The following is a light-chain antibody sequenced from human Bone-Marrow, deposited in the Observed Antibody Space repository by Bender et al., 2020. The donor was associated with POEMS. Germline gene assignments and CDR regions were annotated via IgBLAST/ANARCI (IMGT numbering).Light chain of an antibody. CDR3: QSSDSSGTYV. CDR1: GLAKQF. CDR2: NDS. J-gene: IGLJ1*01. V-gene: IGLV3-25*03. Sequence: SYELTQPPSVSVSPGQTARITCSGEGLAKQFTYWYKHKSGQAPVLVIFNDSERPSGIPERISGSSSGTTATLTISEIQAGDEADYYCQSSDSSGTYVFGSGTTVTVL.